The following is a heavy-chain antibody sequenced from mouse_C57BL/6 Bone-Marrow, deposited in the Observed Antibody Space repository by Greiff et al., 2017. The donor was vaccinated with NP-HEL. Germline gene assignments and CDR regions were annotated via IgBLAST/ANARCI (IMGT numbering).Heavy chain of an antibody. Sequence: VQLQQSGPELVKPGASVKISCKASGYTFTDYYMNWVKQSHGKSLEWIGDINPNNGGTSYNQKFKGKATLTVDKSSSTAYMELRSLTSEDSAVYYCARWGPYYYGSSYVGYFDVWGTGTTVTVSS. CDR3: ARWGPYYYGSSYVGYFDV. CDR1: GYTFTDYY. V-gene: IGHV1-26*01. D-gene: IGHD1-1*01. J-gene: IGHJ1*03. CDR2: INPNNGGT.